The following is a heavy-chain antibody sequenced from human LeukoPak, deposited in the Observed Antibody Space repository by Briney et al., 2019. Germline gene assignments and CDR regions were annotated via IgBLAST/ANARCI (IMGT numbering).Heavy chain of an antibody. CDR3: ARGGARYLDS. CDR1: GFSFSSYT. V-gene: IGHV3-7*01. D-gene: IGHD3-9*01. Sequence: GGSLRLSCVASGFSFSSYTMSWVRQAPGKGLEWVAKRKKDGSDIHYVDSVKGRFTICRDNAKNSLCLQMSSLRVEDTAVYYCARGGARYLDSWGQGILVTVSS. J-gene: IGHJ4*02. CDR2: RKKDGSDI.